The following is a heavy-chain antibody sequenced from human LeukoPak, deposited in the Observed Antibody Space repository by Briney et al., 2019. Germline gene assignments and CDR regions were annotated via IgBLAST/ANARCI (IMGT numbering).Heavy chain of an antibody. Sequence: GGSLRLSCAASGFTFGSYGMHWVRQAPGKGLEWVAAISYDGSYKYYADSVKDRFTLSRDFSKNTLYLRMSSLRAEDTAVYYCAKTYSSGWWDLDFWGQGTLVSVSS. CDR3: AKTYSSGWWDLDF. D-gene: IGHD6-19*01. V-gene: IGHV3-30*18. CDR2: ISYDGSYK. J-gene: IGHJ4*02. CDR1: GFTFGSYG.